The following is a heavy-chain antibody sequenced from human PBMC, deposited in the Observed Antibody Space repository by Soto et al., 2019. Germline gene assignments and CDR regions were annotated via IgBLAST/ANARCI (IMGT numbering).Heavy chain of an antibody. D-gene: IGHD3-3*02. CDR2: INAGNGNT. V-gene: IGHV1-3*01. J-gene: IGHJ6*04. Sequence: QVQLVPSGAEVKKPGASVKVSCKASGYTFTSYAMHWVRQAPGQRLEWMGWINAGNGNTKYSQKFQGSVTITRDTSASTAYMELSSLRSEDTAVYYCARELALIQLLDAWGKGTTVTVSS. CDR3: ARELALIQLLDA. CDR1: GYTFTSYA.